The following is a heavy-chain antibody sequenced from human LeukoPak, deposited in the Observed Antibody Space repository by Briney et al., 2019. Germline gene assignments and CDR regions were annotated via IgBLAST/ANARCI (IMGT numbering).Heavy chain of an antibody. J-gene: IGHJ4*02. Sequence: PSETLSLTCTVSGGSISSYYWSWIRQPAGKGLEWIGRIYTSGSTNYNPSLKSRVTMSVDTSKNQSSLKLSSVTAADTAVYYCARETDYYDSSGYPHWGQGTLVTVSS. CDR3: ARETDYYDSSGYPH. D-gene: IGHD3-22*01. CDR1: GGSISSYY. V-gene: IGHV4-4*07. CDR2: IYTSGST.